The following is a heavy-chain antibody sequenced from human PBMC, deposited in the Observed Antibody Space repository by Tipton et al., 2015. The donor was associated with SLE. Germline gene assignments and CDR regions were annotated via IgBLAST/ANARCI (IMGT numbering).Heavy chain of an antibody. CDR3: ARETPGY. V-gene: IGHV4-59*01. CDR1: GGSISSYY. J-gene: IGHJ4*02. Sequence: TLSLTCTVSGGSISSYYWSWIRQPPGKGLEWIGYIYYSGSNNYNPSLKSRVTISVDTSKNQFSLKLSSVTAADTAVYYCARETPGYWGQGTLVTVSS. CDR2: IYYSGSN.